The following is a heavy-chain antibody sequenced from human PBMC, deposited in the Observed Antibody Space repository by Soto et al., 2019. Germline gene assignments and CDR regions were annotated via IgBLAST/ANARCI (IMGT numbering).Heavy chain of an antibody. D-gene: IGHD3-10*01. Sequence: GASVKVSCKASGYTFTRSGISWVRQAPGQGLEWMGWISTYNGDTNYAQTFQGRVTMTTDTSTSTAYMELRSLRSDDTAVYYCARGVGSGSYYNQYNWFDPWGQGTLVTVS. CDR2: ISTYNGDT. CDR3: ARGVGSGSYYNQYNWFDP. J-gene: IGHJ5*02. CDR1: GYTFTRSG. V-gene: IGHV1-18*01.